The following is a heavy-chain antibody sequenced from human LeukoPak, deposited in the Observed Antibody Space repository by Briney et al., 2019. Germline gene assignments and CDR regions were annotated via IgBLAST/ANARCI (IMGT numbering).Heavy chain of an antibody. CDR2: INPNSGGT. V-gene: IGHV1-2*02. CDR3: ARGGGRAVAGSGY. D-gene: IGHD6-19*01. J-gene: IGHJ4*02. Sequence: ASVKVSCKASGYTFTGYYMHWVRQAPGQGLEWMGWINPNSGGTNYAQKFQGRVTMTRDTSISTAYVELSRPRSDDTAVYYCARGGGRAVAGSGYWGQGTLVTVSS. CDR1: GYTFTGYY.